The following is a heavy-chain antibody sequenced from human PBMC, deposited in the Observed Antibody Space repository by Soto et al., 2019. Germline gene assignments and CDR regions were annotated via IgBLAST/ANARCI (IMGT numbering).Heavy chain of an antibody. CDR3: TRDSIKSKWLTINWFDA. V-gene: IGHV3-9*01. J-gene: IGHJ5*02. D-gene: IGHD3-22*01. CDR1: GFTFDDFA. CDR2: MNWNGDSK. Sequence: EVKLVESGGGLVQPGRSLKISCAASGFTFDDFAMHWVRLAPGKGLEWVSGMNWNGDSKAYAASVKGRCTISRDNAKNSLYLEMNSLRPEDTAFYYCTRDSIKSKWLTINWFDAWGQGILVSVS.